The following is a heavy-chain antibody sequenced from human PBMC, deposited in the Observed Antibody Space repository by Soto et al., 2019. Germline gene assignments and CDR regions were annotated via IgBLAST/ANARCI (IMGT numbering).Heavy chain of an antibody. CDR1: GYTFTSYA. Sequence: QVQLVQSGAEEKKPGASVKVSCKASGYTFTSYAMHCVRQAPGKRLEWMGWINAGTSNTKYSQKFQGRVSITRDTAASTAYMELSSLRSEDTAVYYCARGGPPIDYWGQGTLVTVSS. V-gene: IGHV1-3*05. J-gene: IGHJ4*02. CDR2: INAGTSNT. CDR3: ARGGPPIDY. D-gene: IGHD3-10*01.